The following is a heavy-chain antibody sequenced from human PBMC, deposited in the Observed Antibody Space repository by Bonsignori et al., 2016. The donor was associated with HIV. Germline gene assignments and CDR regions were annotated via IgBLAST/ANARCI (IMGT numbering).Heavy chain of an antibody. J-gene: IGHJ3*02. CDR2: IWYDGSNK. V-gene: IGHV3-33*01. Sequence: WIRQPPGKGLEWVAVIWYDGSNKYYADSVKGRFTISRDNSKNTLYLQMNSLRAEDTAVYYCACYYYDSSGYGFDIWGQGTMVTVSS. CDR3: ACYYYDSSGYGFDI. D-gene: IGHD3-22*01.